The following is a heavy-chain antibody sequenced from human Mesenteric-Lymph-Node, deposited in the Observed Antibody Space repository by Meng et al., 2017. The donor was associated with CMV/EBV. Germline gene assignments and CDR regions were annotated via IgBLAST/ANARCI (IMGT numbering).Heavy chain of an antibody. CDR2: IYYSGST. D-gene: IGHD5-24*01. J-gene: IGHJ4*02. Sequence: VSGGSISSSSSYWGWIRQPPGKGLEWIGSIYYSGSTYYNPSLKSRVTISVDTSKNQFSLKLSSVTAADTAVYYCARVRMATITLDFDYWGQGTLVTVSS. CDR1: GGSISSSSSY. V-gene: IGHV4-39*01. CDR3: ARVRMATITLDFDY.